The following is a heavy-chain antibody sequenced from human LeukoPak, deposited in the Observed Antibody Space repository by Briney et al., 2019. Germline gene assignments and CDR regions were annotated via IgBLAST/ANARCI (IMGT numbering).Heavy chain of an antibody. CDR1: GASIGRCY. J-gene: IGHJ4*02. Sequence: ASETLSLTCTVSGASIGRCYWSWIRQPPGKGLEWIGFIHISGNTNYNPSLKSRVAISVDTSKNQFSLKLSSVTAADTAVYYCARHRNGHNYGYDYWGQGTLVTVSS. D-gene: IGHD4-17*01. CDR2: IHISGNT. CDR3: ARHRNGHNYGYDY. V-gene: IGHV4-4*09.